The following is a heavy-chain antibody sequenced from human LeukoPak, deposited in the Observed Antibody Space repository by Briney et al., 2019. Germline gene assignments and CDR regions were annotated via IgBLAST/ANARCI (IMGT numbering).Heavy chain of an antibody. D-gene: IGHD3-9*01. Sequence: GGSLRLSCAASGFTFSSYGMTWVRQAPGKGLEWVSYISSSSSTIYYADSVKGRFTISRDNAKNSLYLQMNSLRAEDTALYYCARDAPLDWYYYYMDVWGKGTTVTVSS. CDR2: ISSSSSTI. V-gene: IGHV3-48*01. CDR3: ARDAPLDWYYYYMDV. J-gene: IGHJ6*03. CDR1: GFTFSSYG.